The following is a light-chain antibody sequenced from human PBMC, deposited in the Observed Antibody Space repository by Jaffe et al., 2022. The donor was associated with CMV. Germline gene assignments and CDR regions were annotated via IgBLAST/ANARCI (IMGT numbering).Light chain of an antibody. Sequence: ELLLTQSPGTLSLSPGERVTLSCRASQTVSNNYLAWYQHKPGQAPRLLIYGASSRATGIPDRFSGSGSGTDFTLTINRLEPEDFAVYYCQQYVSSPYTFGQGTKLQI. CDR3: QQYVSSPYT. J-gene: IGKJ2*01. CDR2: GAS. CDR1: QTVSNNY. V-gene: IGKV3-20*01.